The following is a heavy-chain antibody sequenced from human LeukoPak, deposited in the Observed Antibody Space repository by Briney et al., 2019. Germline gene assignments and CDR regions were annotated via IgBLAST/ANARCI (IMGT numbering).Heavy chain of an antibody. CDR3: ARATVTEHPDY. J-gene: IGHJ4*02. CDR1: GGSISSGGYS. Sequence: SETLSLTCAVSGGSISSGGYSWSWIRQPPGKGLEWIGYIYHSGSTYYNPSLKSRATISVDRSKNQFSLKLSSVTAADTAVYYCARATVTEHPDYWGQGTLVTVSS. V-gene: IGHV4-30-2*01. CDR2: IYHSGST. D-gene: IGHD4-17*01.